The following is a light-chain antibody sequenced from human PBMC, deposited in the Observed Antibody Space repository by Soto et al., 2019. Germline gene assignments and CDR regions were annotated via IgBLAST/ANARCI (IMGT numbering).Light chain of an antibody. CDR1: HAVSSW. CDR2: GAS. J-gene: IGKJ2*03. Sequence: DIQMTQSPSSFSASVGDRGTITCRASHAVSSWLAWYQQKPGKAPRLLIYGASTLQSEVPSRFSGSGSGTDFTLTISSLQPEDFATYYCQQAKSPYSFGEGTKLENK. V-gene: IGKV1-12*01. CDR3: QQAKSPYS.